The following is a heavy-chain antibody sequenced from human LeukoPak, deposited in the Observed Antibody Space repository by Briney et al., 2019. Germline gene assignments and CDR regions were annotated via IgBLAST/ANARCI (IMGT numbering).Heavy chain of an antibody. J-gene: IGHJ4*02. D-gene: IGHD3-9*01. CDR2: ISGSGGST. Sequence: GGSLRLSCAASGFTLSSYAMSWVRQAPGKGLEWVSGISGSGGSTNYADSVKGRFTISRDNSKNTLYLQMNSLRAEDTAVYYCAKFGYSDWLSHFDYWGQGTLVTVSS. V-gene: IGHV3-23*01. CDR1: GFTLSSYA. CDR3: AKFGYSDWLSHFDY.